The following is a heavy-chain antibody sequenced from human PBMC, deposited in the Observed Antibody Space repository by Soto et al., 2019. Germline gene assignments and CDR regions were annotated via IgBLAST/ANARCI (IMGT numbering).Heavy chain of an antibody. V-gene: IGHV5-51*01. CDR2: IYPGDSDS. CDR1: GYNFATYW. J-gene: IGHJ5*02. D-gene: IGHD4-17*01. CDR3: ARNGFYGEYASTYFDP. Sequence: GESLKISCEGFGYNFATYWIAWVRQMPGKGLEYMGIIYPGDSDSRYSPSFQGQVTFSADKSISTAYMQWSSLKASDTAMYYCARNGFYGEYASTYFDPWGQGTLVTVSS.